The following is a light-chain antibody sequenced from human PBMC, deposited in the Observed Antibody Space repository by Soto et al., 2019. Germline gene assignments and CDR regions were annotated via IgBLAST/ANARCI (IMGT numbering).Light chain of an antibody. CDR2: DAY. CDR1: QSVSKY. V-gene: IGKV3-11*01. CDR3: HQSSNWPRT. J-gene: IGKJ1*01. Sequence: IVLTQSPATLSLSPGERATLSCRASQSVSKYLAWYQQKPGQAPRLLIYDAYNKATVIPARFSGSGSGTDFTLTISSLEPEDSAVYYCHQSSNWPRTFGQGTKVEIK.